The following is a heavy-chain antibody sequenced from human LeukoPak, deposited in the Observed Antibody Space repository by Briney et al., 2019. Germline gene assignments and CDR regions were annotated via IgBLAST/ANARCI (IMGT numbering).Heavy chain of an antibody. V-gene: IGHV4-59*10. Sequence: SETLSLTCAVYSESFSTYYWSWIRQPAGKGLEWIGRIYTSGSTNYNPSLKSRVTMSVDTSKNQFSLKLSSVTAADTAVYYCARWQQLNWFDPWGQGTLVTVSS. J-gene: IGHJ5*02. D-gene: IGHD6-13*01. CDR3: ARWQQLNWFDP. CDR1: SESFSTYY. CDR2: IYTSGST.